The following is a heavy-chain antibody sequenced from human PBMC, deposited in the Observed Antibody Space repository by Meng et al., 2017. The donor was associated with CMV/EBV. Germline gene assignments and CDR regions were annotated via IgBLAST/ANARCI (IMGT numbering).Heavy chain of an antibody. CDR2: IYYTGST. CDR1: GGSISSYY. V-gene: IGHV4-59*01. J-gene: IGHJ6*02. Sequence: SETLSLTCTVSGGSISSYYWSWIRQPPGKGLEWIGCIYYTGSTNYNPSLKSRVTISVDTSKNQFSLKLSSVTAADTAVYYCARGNSHDFWSGYRYYYGMDVWGQGTTVTVSS. CDR3: ARGNSHDFWSGYRYYYGMDV. D-gene: IGHD3-3*01.